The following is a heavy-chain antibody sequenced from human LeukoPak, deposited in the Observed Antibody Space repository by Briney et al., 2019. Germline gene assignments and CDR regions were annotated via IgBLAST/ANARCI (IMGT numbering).Heavy chain of an antibody. Sequence: PGRSLRLSCAASGFTFDDYAMHWVRQAPGKGLEWVSGISWNSGSIGYADSVKGRFTISRDNAKNSLYLQMNSLRAEDTAVYYCARSPRRTGNDAFDIWGQGTMVTVSS. CDR2: ISWNSGSI. CDR1: GFTFDDYA. V-gene: IGHV3-9*01. CDR3: ARSPRRTGNDAFDI. J-gene: IGHJ3*02. D-gene: IGHD1-14*01.